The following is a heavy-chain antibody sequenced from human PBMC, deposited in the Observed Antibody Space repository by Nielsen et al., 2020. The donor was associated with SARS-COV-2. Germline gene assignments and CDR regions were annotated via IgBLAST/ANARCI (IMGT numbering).Heavy chain of an antibody. CDR2: ISWNSGSI. J-gene: IGHJ4*02. CDR1: GFTFDDYA. Sequence: GGSLRLSCAASGFTFDDYAMHWVRQAPGKGLEWVSGISWNSGSIGYADSVKGRFTISRDNAKNSLYLQMNSLRAEDTALYYCAKDASDGLLWFGEPYYFDYWGQGTLVTASS. CDR3: AKDASDGLLWFGEPYYFDY. V-gene: IGHV3-9*01. D-gene: IGHD3-10*01.